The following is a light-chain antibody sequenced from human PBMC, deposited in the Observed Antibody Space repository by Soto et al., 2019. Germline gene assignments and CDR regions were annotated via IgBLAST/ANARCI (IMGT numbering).Light chain of an antibody. J-gene: IGKJ1*01. CDR3: QQYNNWPQT. Sequence: VMMQAPTTRSVSPGERATLSCRASQTINNNVAWYQLKDGQVPRLVICGASTRATDIPARFSGSGSGTDFTLTISSLQSEDFAEYHCQQYNNWPQTFGQGTKVDIK. CDR1: QTINNN. CDR2: GAS. V-gene: IGKV3-15*01.